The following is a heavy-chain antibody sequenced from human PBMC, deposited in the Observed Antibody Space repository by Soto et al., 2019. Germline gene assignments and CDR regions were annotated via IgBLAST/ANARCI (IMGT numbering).Heavy chain of an antibody. Sequence: PSETLSLTCTVSGGSISSGGYYWSWIRQHPGKGLEWIGYIYYSGSTYYNPSLKSRVTISVDTSKNQFSLKLSSVTAADTAVYYCARDTGGFLEWLNTDYGMDVWGQGTTVTVSS. V-gene: IGHV4-31*03. CDR2: IYYSGST. CDR3: ARDTGGFLEWLNTDYGMDV. D-gene: IGHD3-3*01. CDR1: GGSISSGGYY. J-gene: IGHJ6*02.